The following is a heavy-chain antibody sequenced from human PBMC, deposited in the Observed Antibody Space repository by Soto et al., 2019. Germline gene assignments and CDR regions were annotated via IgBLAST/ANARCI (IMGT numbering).Heavy chain of an antibody. Sequence: EVQLLESGGGLVQPGGSLRLSCAASGFTFSSYAMSWVRQAPGKGLEWVSAISGSGGSTYYADSVKGLFTISRDNSKNTLYLHMNSLRAEDTAVYYCAKAAGQWLVSFLGYWGQGTLVTVSS. CDR3: AKAAGQWLVSFLGY. V-gene: IGHV3-23*01. J-gene: IGHJ4*02. CDR1: GFTFSSYA. CDR2: ISGSGGST. D-gene: IGHD6-19*01.